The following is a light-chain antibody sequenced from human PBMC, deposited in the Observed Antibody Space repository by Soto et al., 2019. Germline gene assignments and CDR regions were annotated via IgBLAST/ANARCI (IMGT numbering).Light chain of an antibody. CDR1: SSDFGSYNY. CDR2: DVN. Sequence: QSVLTQPASVSGSPGESITISCTATSSDFGSYNYVSWYQQHPAKAPKLMIYDVNYRPSGVSNRFSGSKSGNTASLTISGLQPEDEADYYCASYTTNTTGVFGTGTKLTVL. V-gene: IGLV2-14*03. CDR3: ASYTTNTTGV. J-gene: IGLJ1*01.